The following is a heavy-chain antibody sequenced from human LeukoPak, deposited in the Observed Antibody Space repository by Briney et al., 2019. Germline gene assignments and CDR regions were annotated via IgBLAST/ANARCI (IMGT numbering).Heavy chain of an antibody. J-gene: IGHJ4*02. CDR2: ISGSGGST. D-gene: IGHD3-22*01. Sequence: SGGSLRLSCAASGFTFSSYAMSWVRQAPGKGLEWVSAISGSGGSTYYADSVKGRFTISRDNSKNTLYLQMNSLRAEDTAVYYCAKLGGYYDSSGYSPFGYWGQGTLVTVSS. CDR3: AKLGGYYDSSGYSPFGY. V-gene: IGHV3-23*01. CDR1: GFTFSSYA.